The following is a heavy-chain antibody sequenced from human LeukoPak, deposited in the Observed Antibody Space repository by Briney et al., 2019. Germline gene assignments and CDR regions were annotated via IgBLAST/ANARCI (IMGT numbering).Heavy chain of an antibody. CDR1: GFTFSTYW. J-gene: IGHJ3*02. CDR2: IKQDGSEK. CDR3: AKSLGYDILTGYYHDAFDI. Sequence: PGGSLRLSCAVSGFTFSTYWMSWVRQAPGKGLEWVANIKQDGSEKYYVDSVKGRFTISRDNAKNSLYLQMNSLRAEDTAVYYCAKSLGYDILTGYYHDAFDIWGQGTMVTVSS. D-gene: IGHD3-9*01. V-gene: IGHV3-7*03.